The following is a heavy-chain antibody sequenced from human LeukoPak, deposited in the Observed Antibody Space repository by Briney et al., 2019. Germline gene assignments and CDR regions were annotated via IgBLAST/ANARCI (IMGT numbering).Heavy chain of an antibody. CDR3: ARETRQGGSLDFDY. D-gene: IGHD1-26*01. CDR1: GDTLANYG. J-gene: IGHJ4*02. Sequence: EASVKVSCKAPGDTLANYGITWVRQAPGQGLEWMGWNTGYSGNTNYAQHFQARVTMTTERSTSTAYLELRSLRSDDTAVYYCARETRQGGSLDFDYWGQGTLVTVSS. V-gene: IGHV1-18*04. CDR2: NTGYSGNT.